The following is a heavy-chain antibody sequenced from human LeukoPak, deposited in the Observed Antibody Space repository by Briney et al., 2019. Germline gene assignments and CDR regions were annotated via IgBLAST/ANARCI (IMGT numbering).Heavy chain of an antibody. V-gene: IGHV4-61*02. CDR1: GGTISSGSYY. CDR2: IYTSGST. J-gene: IGHJ4*02. CDR3: ARYDMKKFFDY. D-gene: IGHD3-9*01. Sequence: SETLSLTCTVSGGTISSGSYYWNWIRQPAGKGLEWIGRIYTSGSTSYNPSLKSRVTMSVDTSTNQFSLKLSSVTAADTVMYYCARYDMKKFFDYWGQGILVTVSS.